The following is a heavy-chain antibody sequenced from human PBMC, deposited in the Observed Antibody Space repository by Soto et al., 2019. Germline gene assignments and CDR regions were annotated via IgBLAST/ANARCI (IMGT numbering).Heavy chain of an antibody. J-gene: IGHJ4*02. CDR3: ARIGWGGDS. CDR2: IPNNGSP. CDR1: GGSVRTGSYH. V-gene: IGHV4-61*01. Sequence: ETLSLTCSVSGGSVRTGSYHWSWIRQPPGKGLEWIGFIPNNGSPDYNPSLKSRVVVSIDRSKNQFSLKVNSVTAADTAVYLCARIGWGGDSWGQGTLVTVSS. D-gene: IGHD7-27*01.